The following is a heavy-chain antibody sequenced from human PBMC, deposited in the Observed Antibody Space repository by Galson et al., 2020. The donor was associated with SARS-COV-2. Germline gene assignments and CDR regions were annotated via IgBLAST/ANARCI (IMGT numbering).Heavy chain of an antibody. D-gene: IGHD3-22*01. CDR2: IYTSGSN. J-gene: IGHJ5*02. CDR3: ARESTMMPNWFDP. Sequence: SETLSLTCTVSGGSISSGSYNWSWIRQPAGKGLEWIGRIYTSGSNKYNPSLKSRVTISVATSKNQFSLKLSSVTAADTAVYYCARESTMMPNWFDPWGQGTLVTVSS. V-gene: IGHV4-61*02. CDR1: GGSISSGSYN.